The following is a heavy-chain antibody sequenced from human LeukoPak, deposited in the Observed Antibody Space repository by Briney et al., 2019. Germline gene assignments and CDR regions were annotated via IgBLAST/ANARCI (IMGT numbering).Heavy chain of an antibody. CDR1: GFTLSNYW. CDR3: AKDRGDVAVYFDY. D-gene: IGHD2-15*01. J-gene: IGHJ4*02. V-gene: IGHV3-9*01. CDR2: ISWNSGSI. Sequence: PGGSLRLSCTASGFTLSNYWMHWVRQAPGKGLEWVSGISWNSGSIGYADSVKGRFTISRDNAKNSLYLQMNSLRAEDTALYYCAKDRGDVAVYFDYWGQGTLVTVSS.